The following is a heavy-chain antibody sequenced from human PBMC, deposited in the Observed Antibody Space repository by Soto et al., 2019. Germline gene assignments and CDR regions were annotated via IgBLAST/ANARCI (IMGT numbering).Heavy chain of an antibody. Sequence: LSLTCTVSGGSISSGGYYWSWIRQHPGKGLEWIGYIYYSGSTYYNPSLKSRVTISVDTSKNQFSLKLSSVTAADTAVYYCARVAKDYYDSSGYSDYWGQGTLVTVSS. CDR3: ARVAKDYYDSSGYSDY. CDR2: IYYSGST. CDR1: GGSISSGGYY. D-gene: IGHD3-22*01. V-gene: IGHV4-31*03. J-gene: IGHJ4*02.